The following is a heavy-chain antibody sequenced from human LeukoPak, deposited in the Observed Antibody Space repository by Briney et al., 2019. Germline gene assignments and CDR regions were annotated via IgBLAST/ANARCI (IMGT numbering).Heavy chain of an antibody. J-gene: IGHJ4*02. CDR1: GFTFSSYA. CDR2: ISGSGGRT. D-gene: IGHD3-16*01. Sequence: GGSLRLSCAASGFTFSSYAMTWVRQPPGKGLEWVSTISGSGGRTYYADSVKGRFTISRDDSKNTLYLQMNSLRAEDTAVYYCARVRWGGLYYFDYWGQGTLVTVSS. CDR3: ARVRWGGLYYFDY. V-gene: IGHV3-23*01.